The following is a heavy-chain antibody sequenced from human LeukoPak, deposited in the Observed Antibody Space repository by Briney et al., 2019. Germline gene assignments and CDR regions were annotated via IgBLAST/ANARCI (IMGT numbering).Heavy chain of an antibody. CDR1: GGAFTSYA. CDR2: MIHIFGIA. J-gene: IGHJ4*02. V-gene: IGHV1-69*04. CDR3: ARAVVSDRDFWSGYEYFDY. D-gene: IGHD3-3*01. Sequence: AAGKFSCNASGGAFTSYAISWVRQARGQGRGWMGRMIHIFGIANYAQKFQGRVTITADKSTSTAYMELSSLRSEDTAVYYCARAVVSDRDFWSGYEYFDYWGQGTLVTVSS.